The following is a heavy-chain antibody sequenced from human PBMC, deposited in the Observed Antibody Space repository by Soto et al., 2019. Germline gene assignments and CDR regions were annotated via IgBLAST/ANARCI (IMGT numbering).Heavy chain of an antibody. D-gene: IGHD2-21*02. CDR2: IYYSGST. CDR3: ARPGDCGGDCPFDY. J-gene: IGHJ4*02. V-gene: IGHV4-39*01. CDR1: GGSISSSSYY. Sequence: SETLSLTCTVSGGSISSSSYYWGWIRQPPGKGLEWIGSIYYSGSTYYNPSLKSRVTISVDTSKNQFSLKLSSVTAADTAVYYCARPGDCGGDCPFDYWGQGTLVTVSS.